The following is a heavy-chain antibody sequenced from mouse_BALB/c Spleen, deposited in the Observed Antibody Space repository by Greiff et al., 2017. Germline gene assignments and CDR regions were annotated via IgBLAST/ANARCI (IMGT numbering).Heavy chain of an antibody. CDR3: ARYGNYGGAMDY. Sequence: EVQLVESGPGLVKPSQSLSLTCTVTGYSITSDYAWNWIRQFPGNKLEWMGYISYSGSTSYNPSLKSRISITRDTSKNQFFLQLNSVTTEDTATYYCARYGNYGGAMDYWGQGTSVTVSS. CDR1: GYSITSDYA. D-gene: IGHD2-1*01. J-gene: IGHJ4*01. V-gene: IGHV3-2*02. CDR2: ISYSGST.